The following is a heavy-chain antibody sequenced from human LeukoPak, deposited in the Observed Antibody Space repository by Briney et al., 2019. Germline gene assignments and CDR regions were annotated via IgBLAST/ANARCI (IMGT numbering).Heavy chain of an antibody. V-gene: IGHV4-38-2*01. CDR2: IYHSGST. D-gene: IGHD1/OR15-1a*01. CDR1: GYSISSGYY. Sequence: SETLPLTCAVSGYSISSGYYWGWIRQPPGKGLEWTGSIYHSGSTYYNPSLKSRVTISVDTSKNQFSLKLSSVTAADTAVYYWARRTVYDAFDIWGQGTMVTVSS. J-gene: IGHJ3*02. CDR3: ARRTVYDAFDI.